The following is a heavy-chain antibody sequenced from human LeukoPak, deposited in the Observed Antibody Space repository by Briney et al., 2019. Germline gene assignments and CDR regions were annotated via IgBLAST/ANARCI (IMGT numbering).Heavy chain of an antibody. CDR1: GGTFSSYA. D-gene: IGHD3-3*01. J-gene: IGHJ6*02. CDR3: AASITIFGVVYYYGMDV. CDR2: IIPIFGTA. V-gene: IGHV1-69*13. Sequence: SVNVSCKASGGTFSSYAISWVRQAPGQGLEWMGGIIPIFGTANYAQKFQGRVTITADESTSTAYMELSSLRSEDTAVYYCAASITIFGVVYYYGMDVWGQGTTVTVSS.